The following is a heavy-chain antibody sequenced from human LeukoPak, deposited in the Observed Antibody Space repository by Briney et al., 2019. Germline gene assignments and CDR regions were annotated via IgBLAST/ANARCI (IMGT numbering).Heavy chain of an antibody. J-gene: IGHJ6*02. V-gene: IGHV1-2*02. CDR3: AKGDYGDYPDYYYGMDV. CDR1: GYTFTGYS. D-gene: IGHD4-17*01. Sequence: ASVKVSCKASGYTFTGYSMHWVRQAPGQGLEWMGWITTNSGGTNYAQKFQGRVTMTRDTSISTAYMELSRLRSDDTAVYYCAKGDYGDYPDYYYGMDVWGQGTTVTVSS. CDR2: ITTNSGGT.